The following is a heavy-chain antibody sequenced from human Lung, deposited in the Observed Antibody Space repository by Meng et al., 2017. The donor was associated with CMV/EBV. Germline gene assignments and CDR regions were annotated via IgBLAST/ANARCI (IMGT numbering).Heavy chain of an antibody. CDR3: ARNRVTIFGVQDYYFDD. CDR1: GFTFSSYE. D-gene: IGHD3-3*01. CDR2: ISSSGSTI. Sequence: SXKISXAASGFTFSSYEINWVRQAPGKGLEWVSYISSSGSTIYYADSVKGRFTISRDNAKNSLYLQMNSLRAEDTAVNYCARNRVTIFGVQDYYFDDWGRGTXVTVSS. V-gene: IGHV3-48*03. J-gene: IGHJ4*02.